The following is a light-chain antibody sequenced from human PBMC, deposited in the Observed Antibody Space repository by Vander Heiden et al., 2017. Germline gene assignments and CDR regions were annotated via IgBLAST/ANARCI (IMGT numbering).Light chain of an antibody. J-gene: IGLJ3*02. V-gene: IGLV2-11*01. Sequence: QSALTQPRSVSGSPGQSVAISCTGTNSDVGGYNYVSWYQQHPGKAPKLRIFDVTKRPSGVPDRFSGSKSGNTASLTISGLQADDEADYYCFSYVGDYTRVFGGGTKLTVL. CDR2: DVT. CDR3: FSYVGDYTRV. CDR1: NSDVGGYNY.